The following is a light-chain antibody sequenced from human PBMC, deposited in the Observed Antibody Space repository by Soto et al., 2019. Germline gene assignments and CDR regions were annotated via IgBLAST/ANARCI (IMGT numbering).Light chain of an antibody. J-gene: IGKJ2*01. V-gene: IGKV3-20*01. CDR2: AAS. CDR3: QQYGSSPPYT. CDR1: RRIASSY. Sequence: EIVVTQSPDTLSLSPGERATLSCRASRRIASSYLAWYQQKPGQAPRLLIYAASTRATGIPDRFSGSGSATDFTLTISRLEPEDFAVYYCQQYGSSPPYTFGQGTKLEIK.